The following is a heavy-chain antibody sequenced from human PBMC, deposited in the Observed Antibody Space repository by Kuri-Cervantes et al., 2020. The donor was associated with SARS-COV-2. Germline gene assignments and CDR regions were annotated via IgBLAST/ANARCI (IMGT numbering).Heavy chain of an antibody. Sequence: GSLRLSCIVSGDSIVNYYWNWIRQAPGKGLEWIGYIDDSGNTKHNPSLKSRVSISVDTSKRQFSLRLSSVTAEDTAVYYCARDLVGASFAGPPRGMDVWGQGTTVTVSS. J-gene: IGHJ6*02. CDR1: GDSIVNYY. D-gene: IGHD1-26*01. CDR3: ARDLVGASFAGPPRGMDV. V-gene: IGHV4-59*01. CDR2: IDDSGNT.